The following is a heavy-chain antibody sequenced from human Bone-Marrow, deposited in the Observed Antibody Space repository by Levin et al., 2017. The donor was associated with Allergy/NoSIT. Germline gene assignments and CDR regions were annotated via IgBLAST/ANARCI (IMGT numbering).Heavy chain of an antibody. J-gene: IGHJ4*02. D-gene: IGHD2-21*02. CDR1: GFTFSSYA. Sequence: HAGGSLRLSCVASGFTFSSYAMNWVRQAPGKGLEWVSSIGSGGSTYYADSVKGRFTISRDNSKNTLYLQMNSLRAEDTALYYCAKRRPGGDFPLDYWGQGTLVTVSS. CDR3: AKRRPGGDFPLDY. CDR2: IGSGGST. V-gene: IGHV3-23*01.